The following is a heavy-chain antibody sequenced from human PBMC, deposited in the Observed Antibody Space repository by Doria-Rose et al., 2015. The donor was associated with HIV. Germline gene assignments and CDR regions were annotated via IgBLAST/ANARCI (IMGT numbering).Heavy chain of an antibody. D-gene: IGHD1-26*01. J-gene: IGHJ4*02. CDR2: IFYTEST. CDR3: ARVHSGTYDY. CDR1: GGSISHYY. Sequence: QVQLQESGPGLVKPSETLSLTCSVSGGSISHYYWSWIRQPPGKGLEYIGDIFYTESTNYSPSLKSRVSISIDTSKNRFSLRLSSVTAADTAVYYCARVHSGTYDYWGQGPLVTVSS. V-gene: IGHV4-59*01.